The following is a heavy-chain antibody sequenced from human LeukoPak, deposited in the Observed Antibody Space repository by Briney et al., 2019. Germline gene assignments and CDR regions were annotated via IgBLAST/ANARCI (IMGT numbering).Heavy chain of an antibody. J-gene: IGHJ4*02. Sequence: PSETLSLTCAVYGGSFSGYYWSWIRQPPGKGLEWIGEINHSGSTNYNPSLKSRVTISVDTSKNQFSLKLSSVTAADTAVYYCARGPRITMIVVVKSFYYWGQGTLVTVSS. CDR1: GGSFSGYY. D-gene: IGHD3-22*01. CDR3: ARGPRITMIVVVKSFYY. V-gene: IGHV4-34*01. CDR2: INHSGST.